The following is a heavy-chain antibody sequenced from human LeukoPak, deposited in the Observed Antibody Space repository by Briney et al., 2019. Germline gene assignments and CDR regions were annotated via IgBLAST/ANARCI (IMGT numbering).Heavy chain of an antibody. CDR1: GYTFTSYA. V-gene: IGHV7-4-1*02. CDR3: ARASLGSYDYGDYGHWFDP. Sequence: GASVKVSCKASGYTFTSYAMNWVRQAPGQGLEWMGWINTNTGNPTYAQGFTGRFVFSLDTSVSTAYLQISSLKAEDTAVYYCARASLGSYDYGDYGHWFDPWGQGTLVTVSS. D-gene: IGHD4-17*01. CDR2: INTNTGNP. J-gene: IGHJ5*02.